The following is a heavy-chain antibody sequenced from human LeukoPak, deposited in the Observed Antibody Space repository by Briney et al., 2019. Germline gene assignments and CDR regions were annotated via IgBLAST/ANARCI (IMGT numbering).Heavy chain of an antibody. V-gene: IGHV3-23*01. CDR1: GFTFSSYA. CDR2: ISGSGGST. D-gene: IGHD6-19*01. CDR3: AKDLSRIEVAGTLFDY. Sequence: GGSLRLSCAASGFTFSSYAMIGVRQAPGKGLEWFSPISGSGGSTYYADSVKGRFTISRDNSKNTLYLQMNSLRAEDTAVYYCAKDLSRIEVAGTLFDYWGQGTLVTVSS. J-gene: IGHJ4*02.